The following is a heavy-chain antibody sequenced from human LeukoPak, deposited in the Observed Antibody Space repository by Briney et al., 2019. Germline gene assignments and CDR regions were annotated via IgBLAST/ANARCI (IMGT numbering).Heavy chain of an antibody. CDR3: AREETWFSTTWYYFDY. Sequence: GGSLRLSCAASGFTFSNYAMHWVRQAPGKGPEWVALISNDGRNKNYADSVKGRFTISRDNPKNTLFLQMNSLRTEDTALFYCAREETWFSTTWYYFDYWGQGTLVTVSS. CDR1: GFTFSNYA. D-gene: IGHD2-2*01. V-gene: IGHV3-30*04. J-gene: IGHJ4*02. CDR2: ISNDGRNK.